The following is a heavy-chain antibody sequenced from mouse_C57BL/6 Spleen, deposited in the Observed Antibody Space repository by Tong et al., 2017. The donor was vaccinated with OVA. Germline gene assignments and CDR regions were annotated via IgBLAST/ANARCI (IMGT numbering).Heavy chain of an antibody. V-gene: IGHV14-3*01. D-gene: IGHD1-1*01. CDR3: ARGTTVVATEGFAY. Sequence: EVQLQESGAELARPGASVKLSCKASGYTFTSYGISWVKQRTGQGLEWIGRIDPANGNTKYAPKFQGKATITADTSSNTAYLQLSSLTSEDTAVYYCARGTTVVATEGFAYRGRGTLVTVSA. J-gene: IGHJ3*01. CDR1: GYTFTSYG. CDR2: IDPANGNT.